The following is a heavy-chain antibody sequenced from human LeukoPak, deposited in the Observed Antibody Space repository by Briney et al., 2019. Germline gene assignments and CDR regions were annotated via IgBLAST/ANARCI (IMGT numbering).Heavy chain of an antibody. D-gene: IGHD2-15*01. CDR1: GFTFSSYG. CDR2: ISGSGGST. J-gene: IGHJ4*02. CDR3: SKGGDDIVVVVATSFDY. Sequence: GGTLRLSCAASGFTFSSYGMSWVRQAPGKGLEWVSAISGSGGSTYYADSVKGRFTISRDNSKNTLYLQMNSLRAEDTAVYYCSKGGDDIVVVVATSFDYWGQGTLVTVSS. V-gene: IGHV3-23*01.